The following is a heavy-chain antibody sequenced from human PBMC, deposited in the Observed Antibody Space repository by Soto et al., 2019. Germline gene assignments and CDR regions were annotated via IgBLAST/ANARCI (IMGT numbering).Heavy chain of an antibody. J-gene: IGHJ4*02. V-gene: IGHV1-18*04. CDR3: AKELVLGAQYSSSARHFDY. D-gene: IGHD6-6*01. Sequence: QVQLVQSGAEVKKPGASVKVSCKASGYTFTSYGISWVRQAPGQGLEWMGWISAYNGNTNYAQKLQGRVTMTTDTPMSPAYMELRSLRSDDTAVFYCAKELVLGAQYSSSARHFDYWGQGTLVTVSS. CDR1: GYTFTSYG. CDR2: ISAYNGNT.